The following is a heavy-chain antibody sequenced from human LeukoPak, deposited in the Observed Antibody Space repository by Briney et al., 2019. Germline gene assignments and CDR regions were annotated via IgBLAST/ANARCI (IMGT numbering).Heavy chain of an antibody. J-gene: IGHJ6*03. CDR3: ARAYSERYGLGYYYMDV. V-gene: IGHV3-21*01. D-gene: IGHD1-26*01. CDR2: ISSSSGYI. Sequence: GGPLRLSCAASGFTFSSYSMNWVRQAPGKGLEWVSSISSSSGYIYYADSVKSRFTISRDNAKKSLYLQMNSLRVEDTAVYYCARAYSERYGLGYYYMDVWGKGTTVTVSS. CDR1: GFTFSSYS.